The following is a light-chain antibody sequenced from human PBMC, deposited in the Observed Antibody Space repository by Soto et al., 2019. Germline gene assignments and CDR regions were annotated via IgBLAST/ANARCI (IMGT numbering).Light chain of an antibody. J-gene: IGKJ2*01. CDR3: QQADSFPFT. Sequence: DIPMTQSPSSVSASVGDRVTITCRASQGISSWLVWYQQKPGKAPKLLIYAASSLQSGVPSRFSGSGSGTDFTLTISSLQPEDSATYYCQQADSFPFTFGQGTKLEIK. CDR1: QGISSW. CDR2: AAS. V-gene: IGKV1-12*01.